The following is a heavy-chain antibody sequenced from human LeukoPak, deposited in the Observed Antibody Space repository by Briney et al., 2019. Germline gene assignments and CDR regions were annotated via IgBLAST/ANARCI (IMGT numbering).Heavy chain of an antibody. D-gene: IGHD3-22*01. CDR1: GGTFSSYA. V-gene: IGHV1-69*13. J-gene: IGHJ4*02. CDR2: IIPIFGTA. Sequence: SVKVSCKASGGTFSSYAISWVRQAPGQGLEWMGGIIPIFGTANYAQKFQGRVTITADESTSTAYMELRSLRSDDTAVYYCARVSPNSSGSPSDYWGQGTLVTVSS. CDR3: ARVSPNSSGSPSDY.